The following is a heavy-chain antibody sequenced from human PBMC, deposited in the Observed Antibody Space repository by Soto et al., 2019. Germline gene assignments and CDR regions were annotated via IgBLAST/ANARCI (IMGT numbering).Heavy chain of an antibody. J-gene: IGHJ6*02. V-gene: IGHV1-69*13. CDR1: GGTFSSYA. CDR3: AEGVTDFWSGYSPYYYYYGMDV. Sequence: SVNVSCKASGGTFSSYAISWVRQAPGQGLEWMGGIIPIFGTANYAQKFQGRVTITADESTSTAYMELSSLRSEDTAVYYCAEGVTDFWSGYSPYYYYYGMDVWGQGTTVTVSS. CDR2: IIPIFGTA. D-gene: IGHD3-3*01.